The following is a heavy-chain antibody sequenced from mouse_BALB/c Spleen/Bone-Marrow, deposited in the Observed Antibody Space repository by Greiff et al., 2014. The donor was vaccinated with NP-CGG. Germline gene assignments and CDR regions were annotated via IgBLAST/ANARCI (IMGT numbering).Heavy chain of an antibody. Sequence: VQLKQSGPELVKPGASTKISCKASGYSFTGYTMNWVKQIHGKNLEWIGLINPYNDNTNYNQKFKGKATLIVDKSSSTAYTELLSLTSEDSAVYYCARSGTVVGTYYFDYWGQGTTLTVSS. J-gene: IGHJ2*01. D-gene: IGHD1-1*01. CDR3: ARSGTVVGTYYFDY. CDR2: INPYNDNT. V-gene: IGHV1-37*01. CDR1: GYSFTGYT.